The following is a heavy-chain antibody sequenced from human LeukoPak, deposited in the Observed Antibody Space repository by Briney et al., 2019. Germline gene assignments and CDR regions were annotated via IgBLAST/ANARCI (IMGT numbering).Heavy chain of an antibody. CDR1: GLSLNYDW. Sequence: GGSLRLSCVASGLSLNYDWMSWGRQAPGKGLEWVGRIKSKTDGETTGYAAPVKGRFTISRDDSKNTLYLQMNSLETEDTAVYHCARERYCSSSSCPGALDIWGQGTEVTVSS. CDR3: ARERYCSSSSCPGALDI. CDR2: IKSKTDGETT. J-gene: IGHJ3*02. V-gene: IGHV3-15*05. D-gene: IGHD2-2*01.